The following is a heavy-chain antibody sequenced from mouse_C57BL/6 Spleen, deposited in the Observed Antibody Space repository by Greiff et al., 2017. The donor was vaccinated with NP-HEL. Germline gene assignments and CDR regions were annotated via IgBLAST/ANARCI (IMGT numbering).Heavy chain of an antibody. CDR1: GYTFTSYG. D-gene: IGHD2-3*01. CDR3: ARGDGYDY. CDR2: IYPRSGNT. Sequence: VQLQQSGAELARPGASVKLSCKASGYTFTSYGISWVKQRPGQGLEWIGEIYPRSGNTYYNEKFKGKATLTADKSSSTAYMELRSLTSEDSAVYFCARGDGYDYWGQGTTLTVSS. V-gene: IGHV1-81*01. J-gene: IGHJ2*01.